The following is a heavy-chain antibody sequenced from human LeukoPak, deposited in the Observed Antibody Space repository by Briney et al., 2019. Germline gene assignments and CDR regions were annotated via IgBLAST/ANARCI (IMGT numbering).Heavy chain of an antibody. J-gene: IGHJ5*02. V-gene: IGHV3-48*04. D-gene: IGHD2-15*01. CDR2: ISSRSSTI. Sequence: GALRLSCSASGFTFSSYSMNWVRQAPGKGLEWVSYISSRSSTIYYADSVKGRFTISRDNATNSLYLQMNSLRAEDTAVYYCAKDVPLGYCSGGSCYSSWFDPWGQGTLVTVSS. CDR3: AKDVPLGYCSGGSCYSSWFDP. CDR1: GFTFSSYS.